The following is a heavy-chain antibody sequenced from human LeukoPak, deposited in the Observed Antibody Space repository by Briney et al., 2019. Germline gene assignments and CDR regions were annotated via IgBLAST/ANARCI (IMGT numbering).Heavy chain of an antibody. J-gene: IGHJ5*02. V-gene: IGHV1-18*01. D-gene: IGHD2-15*01. CDR2: ISAYNGNT. CDR3: ARAPPVAATGNWFDP. Sequence: GASVKVSCKASGYTFTSYGISWVRQAPGQGLEWMGWISAYNGNTNYAQKLQGRVTMTTDTSTSTAYMELRSLRSDDTAVYYCARAPPVAATGNWFDPWGQGTLVTVSS. CDR1: GYTFTSYG.